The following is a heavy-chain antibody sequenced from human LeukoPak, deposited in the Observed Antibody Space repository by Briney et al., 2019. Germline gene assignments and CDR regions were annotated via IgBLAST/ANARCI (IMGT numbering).Heavy chain of an antibody. CDR3: ATYSGSSSFDP. CDR1: RFTFSSYW. V-gene: IGHV3-7*01. J-gene: IGHJ5*02. D-gene: IGHD1-26*01. Sequence: QPGGSLRLSCAASRFTFSSYWMSWVRQAPGKGLEWVANINQDGSDKYYVDSVRGRFTISRDNAKNSLYLQMNSLSAEDTAVYYCATYSGSSSFDPWGQGTLVTVSS. CDR2: INQDGSDK.